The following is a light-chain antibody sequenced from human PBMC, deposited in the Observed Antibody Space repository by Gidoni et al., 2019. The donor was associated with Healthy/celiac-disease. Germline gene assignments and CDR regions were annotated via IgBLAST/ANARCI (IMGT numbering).Light chain of an antibody. CDR2: GAS. Sequence: EIVLTQSPGTLSLSPGERATLSCRASENVSSSYLAWYQQKPGQAPSLLIYGASSRATGIPDRFSGSGSGTDFTLTISRVEPEDFAVYYCQQYGSSPGSFGQGTKLEIK. V-gene: IGKV3-20*01. CDR3: QQYGSSPGS. CDR1: ENVSSSY. J-gene: IGKJ2*04.